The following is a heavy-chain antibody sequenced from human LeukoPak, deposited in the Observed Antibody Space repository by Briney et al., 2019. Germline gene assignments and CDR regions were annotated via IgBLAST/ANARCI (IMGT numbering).Heavy chain of an antibody. D-gene: IGHD6-13*01. J-gene: IGHJ6*03. Sequence: PSETLSLTCTVSGGSISSSSYYWGWIRQPPGKGLEWIGSIYYSGSTYYNPSLKSRVTISVDSSKNQFSLMVNSVTAADTAGYYCARESRRIAAAGPSYYMDVWGRGTTVTVSS. CDR2: IYYSGST. V-gene: IGHV4-39*07. CDR1: GGSISSSSYY. CDR3: ARESRRIAAAGPSYYMDV.